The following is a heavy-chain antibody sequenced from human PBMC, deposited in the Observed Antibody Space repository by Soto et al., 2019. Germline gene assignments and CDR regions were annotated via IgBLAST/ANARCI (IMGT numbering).Heavy chain of an antibody. V-gene: IGHV1-18*01. D-gene: IGHD2-2*01. CDR3: ARVFSAPHVYQLLAWENSFPLYYYYYYYYMDV. Sequence: GASVKVSCKASGYTXTSYGISWVRQAPGQGLEWMGWISAYNGNTNYAQKLQGRVTMTTDTSTSTAYKELRSLRSDDTAVYYCARVFSAPHVYQLLAWENSFPLYYYYYYYYMDVWGKGTTVTVSS. CDR2: ISAYNGNT. J-gene: IGHJ6*03. CDR1: GYTXTSYG.